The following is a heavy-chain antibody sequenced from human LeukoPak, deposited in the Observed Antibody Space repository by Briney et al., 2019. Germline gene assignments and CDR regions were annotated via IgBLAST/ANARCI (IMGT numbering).Heavy chain of an antibody. Sequence: SETLSLTCAVYGGSFSGYYWSWIRQPPGKGLEWIGEINHSGSTNYNPSLKSRLTISVDTSKNQFSLKLSSVTAADTAVYYCARRYFDYWGQGTLVTVSS. CDR3: ARRYFDY. V-gene: IGHV4-34*01. CDR1: GGSFSGYY. CDR2: INHSGST. J-gene: IGHJ4*02.